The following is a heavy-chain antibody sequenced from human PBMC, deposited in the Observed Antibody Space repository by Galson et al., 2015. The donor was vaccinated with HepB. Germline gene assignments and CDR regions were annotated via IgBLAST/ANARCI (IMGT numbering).Heavy chain of an antibody. V-gene: IGHV3-11*06. CDR2: ISASTIYT. CDR1: GFTFSDYY. D-gene: IGHD4-17*01. CDR3: ARVADADYGDHTHFDS. Sequence: SLRLSCAASGFTFSDYYMSWTRQAPGKGLEWLSYISASTIYTNYADSVKGRFTVSRDNAKNSLNLQMNSLRAEDTAVYYCARVADADYGDHTHFDSWGQGTLVTVSS. J-gene: IGHJ4*02.